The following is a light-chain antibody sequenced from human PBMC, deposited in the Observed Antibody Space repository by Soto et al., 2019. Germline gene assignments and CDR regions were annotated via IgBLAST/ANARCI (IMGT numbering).Light chain of an antibody. CDR3: QQYDKLPPSNT. CDR2: GAS. V-gene: IGKV3-15*01. CDR1: QSVSSN. Sequence: EIVMTQSPATLSVSPGEGATVSCRASQSVSSNLAWYQQKPGQAPRLLIYGASTRATGIPARFSGSGSVTEFTLNTSILQSEDFAVYYGQQYDKLPPSNTFGQGTKLEIK. J-gene: IGKJ2*01.